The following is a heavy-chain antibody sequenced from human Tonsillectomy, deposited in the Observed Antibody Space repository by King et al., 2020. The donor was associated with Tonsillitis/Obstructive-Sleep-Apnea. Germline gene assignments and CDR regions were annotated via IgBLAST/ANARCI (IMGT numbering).Heavy chain of an antibody. CDR1: GFTFSSYG. Sequence: VQLVESGGGVVQPGRSLRLSCAASGFTFSSYGMHWVRQAPGKGLEWVAVIWYDGSNKYYEDSVKGRFTIPRDNSKNTPYLQMNSLRAEDTAVYYCARTQYHYGFIDYWGQGTLVTVSS. D-gene: IGHD2-2*01. V-gene: IGHV3-33*01. CDR3: ARTQYHYGFIDY. CDR2: IWYDGSNK. J-gene: IGHJ4*02.